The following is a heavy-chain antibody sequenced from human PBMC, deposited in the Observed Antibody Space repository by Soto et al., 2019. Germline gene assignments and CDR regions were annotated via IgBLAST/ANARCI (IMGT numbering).Heavy chain of an antibody. D-gene: IGHD3-10*01. Sequence: GGSLRLSCAASGFTFSSYWMSWVRQAPGKGLEWVANIKQDGSEKYYVDSVKGRFTISRDNAKNSLYLQMNSLRAEDTAVYYCARQGFEGYYYYYYMDVWGKGTTVTVSS. CDR1: GFTFSSYW. V-gene: IGHV3-7*01. CDR3: ARQGFEGYYYYYYMDV. J-gene: IGHJ6*03. CDR2: IKQDGSEK.